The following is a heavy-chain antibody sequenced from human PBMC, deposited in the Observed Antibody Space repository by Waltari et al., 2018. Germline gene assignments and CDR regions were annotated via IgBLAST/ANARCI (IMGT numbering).Heavy chain of an antibody. CDR3: ARDGVLLKFGDSFMEV. CDR1: GYTCTSYA. CDR2: INAGNGNT. Sequence: QVQLVQSGAEVKKPGASVRVACKAAGYTCTSYAMHWVRPSPGQGLEWMGWINAGNGNTKYSQKFQGRVTFTRDTSAITAYMELSSLRSEDTAVYYCARDGVLLKFGDSFMEVWGQGTTVTVSS. J-gene: IGHJ6*02. D-gene: IGHD3-10*01. V-gene: IGHV1-3*01.